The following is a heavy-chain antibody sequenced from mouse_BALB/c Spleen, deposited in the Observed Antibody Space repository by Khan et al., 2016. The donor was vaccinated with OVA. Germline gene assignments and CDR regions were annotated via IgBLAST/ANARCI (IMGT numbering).Heavy chain of an antibody. D-gene: IGHD2-10*01. J-gene: IGHJ4*01. CDR1: GFSLTNYG. Sequence: VELVESGPGLVAPSQSLSITCTISGFSLTNYGVHWVRQPPGKGLEWLVVIWSDGSATYNSALKSRLSIGKDNSKKQVFLKMNSLQTDDTAMYYCARQPYYHYYIMDYWGQGTSVTVSS. CDR2: IWSDGSA. CDR3: ARQPYYHYYIMDY. V-gene: IGHV2-6-1*01.